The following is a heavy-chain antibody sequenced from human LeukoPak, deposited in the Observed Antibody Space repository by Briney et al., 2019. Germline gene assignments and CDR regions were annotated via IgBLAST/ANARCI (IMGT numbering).Heavy chain of an antibody. CDR1: GFTFNRYW. CDR3: ARDNKRSTSSWYNYYYGMDV. Sequence: PGGSLRLSCAASGFTFNRYWMHWVGQGPGKGLVRVSRINSDGSSTTYADSVKGRFTISRDNARNTLYLQMNSLRAEDTAVYYCARDNKRSTSSWYNYYYGMDVWGQGTTVTVSS. D-gene: IGHD6-13*01. V-gene: IGHV3-74*01. CDR2: INSDGSST. J-gene: IGHJ6*02.